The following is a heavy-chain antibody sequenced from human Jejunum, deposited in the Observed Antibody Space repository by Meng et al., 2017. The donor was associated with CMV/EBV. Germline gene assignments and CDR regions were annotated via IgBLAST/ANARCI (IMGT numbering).Heavy chain of an antibody. CDR1: GFTFSGHW. V-gene: IGHV3-74*01. CDR3: ATKGVEKYYGQGWFDP. Sequence: SGFTFSGHWMHWVRQAPGKGLEWVSRIYGDISYADFVKGRFTISRDNAKNTLYLQMNSLRVEDTGVYYCATKGVEKYYGQGWFDPWGQGTQVTVSS. J-gene: IGHJ5*02. D-gene: IGHD3-10*01. CDR2: IYGDI.